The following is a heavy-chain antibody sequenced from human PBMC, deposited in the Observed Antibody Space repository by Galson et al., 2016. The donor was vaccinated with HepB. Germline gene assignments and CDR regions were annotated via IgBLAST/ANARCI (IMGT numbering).Heavy chain of an antibody. J-gene: IGHJ4*02. CDR2: ISWKSDII. CDR3: AKDENTGYYFFDY. V-gene: IGHV3-9*01. D-gene: IGHD3-9*01. Sequence: VRQAPGKGLEWVAGISWKSDIIGYAHSVKGRYTISRDNAKNSLYLQMNSLRPEDTALYFCAKDENTGYYFFDYWGQGALVTVSS.